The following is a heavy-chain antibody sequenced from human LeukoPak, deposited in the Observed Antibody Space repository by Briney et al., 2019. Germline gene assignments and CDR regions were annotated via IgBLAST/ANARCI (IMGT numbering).Heavy chain of an antibody. CDR1: GGSFSGYY. V-gene: IGHV4-34*01. Sequence: SETLSLTCAVYGGSFSGYYWGWIRQPPGKGLEWIGEINHSGSTNYNPSLKSRVTISVDTSKNQFSLKLSSVTAADTAVYYCASESYNWFDPWGQGTLVTVSS. CDR3: ASESYNWFDP. CDR2: INHSGST. J-gene: IGHJ5*02.